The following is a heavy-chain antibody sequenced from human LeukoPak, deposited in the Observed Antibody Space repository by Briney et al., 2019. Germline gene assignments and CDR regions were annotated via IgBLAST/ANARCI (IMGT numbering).Heavy chain of an antibody. CDR2: ISNGGST. J-gene: IGHJ4*02. Sequence: SETLSLTCAVSGGAVRDSKYWTWIRKSPEKRLEWIGYISNGGSTEYNPSLRSRVTISLDTSKNQFSLKLISMTTADRAVYCCARQFKGLLDSWGQGTLVTVSS. CDR3: ARQFKGLLDS. CDR1: GGAVRDSKY. V-gene: IGHV4-59*08.